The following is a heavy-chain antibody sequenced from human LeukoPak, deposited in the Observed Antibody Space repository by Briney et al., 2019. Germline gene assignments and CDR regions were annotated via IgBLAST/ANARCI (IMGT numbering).Heavy chain of an antibody. D-gene: IGHD3-10*01. CDR1: GFTFSSYE. Sequence: GGSLRLSCVASGFTFSSYEMNWVGQAPGKGLEGVSYISSSGSTIYYADSVKGRFTISRDNAKNSLYLQMNSLRAEDTAVYYCARWARDYYGSGSYPGDYWGQGTLVTVSS. CDR3: ARWARDYYGSGSYPGDY. CDR2: ISSSGSTI. V-gene: IGHV3-48*03. J-gene: IGHJ4*02.